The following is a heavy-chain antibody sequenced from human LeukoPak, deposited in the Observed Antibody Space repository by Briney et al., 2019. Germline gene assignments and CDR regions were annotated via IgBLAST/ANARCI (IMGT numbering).Heavy chain of an antibody. Sequence: GASVKVSCKASGYTFTGYYMHWVRQAPGQGLEWMGWINPNSGGTSYAQKFQGRVTMTRDTSISTAYMELSRLRSDDTAVYYCARGRRVGITIFGVVPLWDYWGQGTLVTVSS. CDR3: ARGRRVGITIFGVVPLWDY. J-gene: IGHJ4*02. CDR1: GYTFTGYY. D-gene: IGHD3-3*01. CDR2: INPNSGGT. V-gene: IGHV1-2*02.